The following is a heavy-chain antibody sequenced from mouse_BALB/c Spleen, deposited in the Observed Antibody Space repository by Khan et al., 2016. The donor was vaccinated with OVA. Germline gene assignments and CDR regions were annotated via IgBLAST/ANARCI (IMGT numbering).Heavy chain of an antibody. V-gene: IGHV9-2-1*01. Sequence: QIQLVQSGPELKKPGETVKISCKASGYTFTDYSMHWVKQAPGKGLKWMGWINTETGEPTYADGFKGRFAFYLETSASTAYLQINNLKNEDTATYFGARDRYDYFDYWGQGTTLTVSS. J-gene: IGHJ2*01. D-gene: IGHD2-14*01. CDR2: INTETGEP. CDR3: ARDRYDYFDY. CDR1: GYTFTDYS.